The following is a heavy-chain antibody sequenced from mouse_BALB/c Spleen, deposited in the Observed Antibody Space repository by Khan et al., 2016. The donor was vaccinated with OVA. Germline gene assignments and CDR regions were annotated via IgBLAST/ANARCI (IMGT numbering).Heavy chain of an antibody. Sequence: QIQLVQSGPELKKPGETVKISCKASGYTFTNYGMNWVKQSPGKALKWMGWINTYTGEPTYADDFKGRFALSLETSANTAFLQINNLKYEDTATVFCAGALCFSDNVDHWGQGTSFTVSS. D-gene: IGHD6-1*01. V-gene: IGHV9-3-1*01. J-gene: IGHJ4*01. CDR2: INTYTGEP. CDR1: GYTFTNYG. CDR3: AGALCFSDNVDH.